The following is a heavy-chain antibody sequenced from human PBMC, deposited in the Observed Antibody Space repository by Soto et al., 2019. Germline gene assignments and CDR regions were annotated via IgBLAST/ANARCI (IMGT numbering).Heavy chain of an antibody. CDR3: AKDRRLRYCSSTSCTPTPLHVY. CDR1: GFTFSSYA. J-gene: IGHJ4*02. CDR2: ISGSGGST. D-gene: IGHD2-2*01. Sequence: VQLLESGGGLVQPGGSLRLSCAASGFTFSSYAMSWVRQAPGKGLEWVSAISGSGGSTYYADSVKGRFTISRDNSKNTLYLQMNSLRAEDTAVYYCAKDRRLRYCSSTSCTPTPLHVYWGQGTLVTVSS. V-gene: IGHV3-23*01.